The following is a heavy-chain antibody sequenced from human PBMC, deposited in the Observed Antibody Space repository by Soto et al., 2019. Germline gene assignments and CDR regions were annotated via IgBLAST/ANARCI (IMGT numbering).Heavy chain of an antibody. Sequence: EVPLVESGGGLVQPGGSLRLSCAASGFTLSDYCKHWARQAPGKGLVWVSRISNDGSNTDYADSVKGRFTISRDNAKNTMHLQMNSLRAEDTAVYYCARVPDCSSSGCYSYFDIWGQGTLVTVSS. CDR3: ARVPDCSSSGCYSYFDI. J-gene: IGHJ4*02. CDR2: ISNDGSNT. CDR1: GFTLSDYC. V-gene: IGHV3-74*01. D-gene: IGHD2-2*01.